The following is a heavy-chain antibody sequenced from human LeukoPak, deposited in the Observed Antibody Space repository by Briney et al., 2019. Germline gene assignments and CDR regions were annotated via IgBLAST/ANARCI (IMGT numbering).Heavy chain of an antibody. CDR3: PKASRGLYAFDI. Sequence: PGGSLRLSCAASGFTFSDYYMSWIRQAPGKGLEWVSGISWNSGSIGYADSVKGRFTISRDNAKNSLYLQMNSLRAEDTALYYCPKASRGLYAFDIGAKGKMVTVSS. J-gene: IGHJ3*02. V-gene: IGHV3-9*01. D-gene: IGHD3/OR15-3a*01. CDR2: ISWNSGSI. CDR1: GFTFSDYY.